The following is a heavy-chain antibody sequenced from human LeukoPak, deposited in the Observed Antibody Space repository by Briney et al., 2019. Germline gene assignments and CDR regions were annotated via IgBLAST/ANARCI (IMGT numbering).Heavy chain of an antibody. CDR2: INHSGST. D-gene: IGHD6-13*01. CDR1: GGSFSGYY. CDR3: ARRLAAAGAFDS. V-gene: IGHV4-34*01. Sequence: SETLSLTCAVYGGSFSGYYWSWIRQPPGKGLEWIGEINHSGSTNYNPSLKSRVTISVDTSKNQFSLKLSSVTAADTAVYYCARRLAAAGAFDSWGQGTLVTVSS. J-gene: IGHJ4*02.